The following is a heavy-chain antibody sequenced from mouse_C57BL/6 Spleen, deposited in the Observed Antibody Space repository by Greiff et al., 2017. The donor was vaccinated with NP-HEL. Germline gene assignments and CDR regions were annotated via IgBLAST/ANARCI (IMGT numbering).Heavy chain of an antibody. CDR2: FYPGSGSI. Sequence: VMLVESGAELVKPGASVKLSCKASGYTFTEYTIHWVKQRSGQGLEWIGWFYPGSGSIKYNEKFKDKATLTADKSSSTVYMELSRLTSEDSAVYFCASYGNYRGGYYAMDYWGQGTSVTVSS. J-gene: IGHJ4*01. CDR1: GYTFTEYT. CDR3: ASYGNYRGGYYAMDY. D-gene: IGHD2-1*01. V-gene: IGHV1-62-2*01.